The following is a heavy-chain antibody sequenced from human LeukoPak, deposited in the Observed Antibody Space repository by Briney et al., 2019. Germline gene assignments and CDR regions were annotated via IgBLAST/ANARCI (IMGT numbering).Heavy chain of an antibody. CDR3: ARDPYSSSWSNGMDV. Sequence: PGVSVRLSCTASGFTFSNYWMSWVRQTPEKGLEWVANIKQDGSEKVYPDSVKGRFTISRDNAQTSLYLHMNSLRAEDTAVYYCARDPYSSSWSNGMDVWGQGTTVTASS. J-gene: IGHJ6*02. CDR2: IKQDGSEK. CDR1: GFTFSNYW. D-gene: IGHD6-13*01. V-gene: IGHV3-7*05.